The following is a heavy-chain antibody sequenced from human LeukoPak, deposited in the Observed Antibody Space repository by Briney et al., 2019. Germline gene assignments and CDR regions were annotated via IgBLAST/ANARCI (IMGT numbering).Heavy chain of an antibody. CDR2: ISYDGSNK. J-gene: IGHJ3*02. Sequence: PGGSLRLSCAASGFTFSSYGMHWVRQAPGKGLEWVAVISYDGSNKYYADSVKGRFTISRDNSKNTLYLQMNSLRAEDTAVYYCARGGLYYYDSSGPDAFDIWGQGTMVTVSS. D-gene: IGHD3-22*01. CDR1: GFTFSSYG. V-gene: IGHV3-30*03. CDR3: ARGGLYYYDSSGPDAFDI.